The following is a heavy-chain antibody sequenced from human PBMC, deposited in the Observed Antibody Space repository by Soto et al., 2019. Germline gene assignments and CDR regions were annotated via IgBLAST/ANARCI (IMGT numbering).Heavy chain of an antibody. Sequence: EVQLVESGGGLVQPGGSLRLSCAASGFTFSSYWMHWVRQAPGKGLVWVSSISSDASSTSYADPVNGRFTISRDNAKNTVFLQMNSVRAEDTAVYYCARLPNKSPQNWGQGTLVIVSP. V-gene: IGHV3-74*01. J-gene: IGHJ1*01. CDR1: GFTFSSYW. CDR3: ARLPNKSPQN. CDR2: ISSDASST.